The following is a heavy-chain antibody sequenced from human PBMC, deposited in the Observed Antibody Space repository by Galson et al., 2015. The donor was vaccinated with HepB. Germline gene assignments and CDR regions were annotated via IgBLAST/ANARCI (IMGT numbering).Heavy chain of an antibody. J-gene: IGHJ6*02. Sequence: SLRLSCAASGFTFSSYDMHWVRQATGKGLEWVPAIGTAGDPYYPGSVKGRFSISRENAKNSLYLQMNSLRAGDTAVYYCARGERGYSYGPYYGMDVWGQGTTVTVSS. CDR3: ARGERGYSYGPYYGMDV. D-gene: IGHD5-18*01. CDR1: GFTFSSYD. CDR2: IGTAGDP. V-gene: IGHV3-13*05.